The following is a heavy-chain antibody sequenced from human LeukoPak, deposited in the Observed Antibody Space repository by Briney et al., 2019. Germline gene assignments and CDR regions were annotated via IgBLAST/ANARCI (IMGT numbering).Heavy chain of an antibody. CDR3: ARARPGVFRFLEWSEGARLFDY. J-gene: IGHJ4*02. V-gene: IGHV3-9*01. D-gene: IGHD3-3*01. Sequence: GGSLRLSCAASGFTFDDYAMHWVRHAPGKGLEWVSGISWNSGSIGYADSVKGRFTISRDNAKNSLYLQMNSLRAEDTAVYYCARARPGVFRFLEWSEGARLFDYWGQGTLVTVSS. CDR1: GFTFDDYA. CDR2: ISWNSGSI.